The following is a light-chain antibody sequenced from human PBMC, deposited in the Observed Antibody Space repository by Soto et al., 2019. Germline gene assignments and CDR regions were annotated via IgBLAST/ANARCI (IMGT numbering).Light chain of an antibody. CDR2: GAS. CDR3: QHYYNWPPVT. Sequence: EIVMTQSPATLSVSPGERATLSCRASQSVSNNLAWYQQKPGQTPRLLIYGASTRATGIPVRFSGSGSETEFTLTISSLQSEDFAVYYCQHYYNWPPVTFGQGTKLEIK. J-gene: IGKJ2*01. V-gene: IGKV3-15*01. CDR1: QSVSNN.